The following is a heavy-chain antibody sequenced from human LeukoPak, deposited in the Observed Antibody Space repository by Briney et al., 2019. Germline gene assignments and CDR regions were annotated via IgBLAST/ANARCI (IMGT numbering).Heavy chain of an antibody. CDR3: ARVISGSLDY. CDR1: GFTFNTFS. V-gene: IGHV3-21*01. J-gene: IGHJ4*02. CDR2: ISSTSTYI. Sequence: GGSLRLSCAASGFTFNTFSMNWVRQAPGKGLEWVSSISSTSTYIYYADSVKGRFTISRDNAKNSLYLQMNSLRAGDTAVYYCARVISGSLDYWGQGTLVTVS. D-gene: IGHD1-26*01.